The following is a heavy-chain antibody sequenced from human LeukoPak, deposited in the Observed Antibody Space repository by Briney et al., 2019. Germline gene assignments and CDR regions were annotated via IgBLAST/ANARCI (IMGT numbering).Heavy chain of an antibody. CDR1: GFTFSSYA. Sequence: GGSLRLSCAASGFTFSSYAMHWVRQAPGKGLEWVAVISYDGSNKYYADSVKGRFTISRDNSKNTLYLQMDSLRAEDTAVYYCARRAAAGTGLDYYYGMDVWGKGTTVTVSS. J-gene: IGHJ6*04. D-gene: IGHD6-13*01. V-gene: IGHV3-30*04. CDR2: ISYDGSNK. CDR3: ARRAAAGTGLDYYYGMDV.